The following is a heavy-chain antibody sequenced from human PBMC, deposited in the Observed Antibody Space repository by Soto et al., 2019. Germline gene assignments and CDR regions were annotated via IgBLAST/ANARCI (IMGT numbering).Heavy chain of an antibody. D-gene: IGHD3-10*01. CDR2: VSGSGDST. Sequence: EVQLLESGGGLVQPGGSLRLSCAASGFTFTDYAMNWVRQAPGKGLEWVSGVSGSGDSTHYADSVKGRFTITRDNSKNTQYLQMTSLRAEDTAIYYCAKDGGYHGSGSWYYGMDVWGQGTTVTVSS. V-gene: IGHV3-23*01. CDR3: AKDGGYHGSGSWYYGMDV. CDR1: GFTFTDYA. J-gene: IGHJ6*02.